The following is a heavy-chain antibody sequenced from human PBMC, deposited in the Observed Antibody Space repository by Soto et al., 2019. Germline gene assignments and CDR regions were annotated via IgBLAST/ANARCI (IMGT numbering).Heavy chain of an antibody. V-gene: IGHV4-38-2*02. D-gene: IGHD1-26*01. CDR2: IYHSGST. J-gene: IGHJ4*02. CDR1: GYSISSGYY. CDR3: ARDQVVGARYFDY. Sequence: KASETLSLTCAVSGYSISSGYYWGWIRQPPGKGLEWIGSIYHSGSTYYNPSLKSRVTISVDTSKNQFSLKLSSVTAADTAVYYCARDQVVGARYFDYWGQGTLVTVSS.